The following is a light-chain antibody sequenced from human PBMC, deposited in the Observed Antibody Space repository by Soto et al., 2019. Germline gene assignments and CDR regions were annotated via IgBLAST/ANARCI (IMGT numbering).Light chain of an antibody. CDR1: SSDIGSDNS. J-gene: IGLJ2*01. CDR3: SSKSSSTTLVV. V-gene: IGLV2-14*01. CDR2: EVN. Sequence: LTQPASVSGSPGQSITISCTGTSSDIGSDNSVSWYQQHPGKAPKLVIFEVNNRPSGVSNRFSGSRSGNTASLTISGLQAEDEADYYCSSKSSSTTLVVFGGGTQLTVL.